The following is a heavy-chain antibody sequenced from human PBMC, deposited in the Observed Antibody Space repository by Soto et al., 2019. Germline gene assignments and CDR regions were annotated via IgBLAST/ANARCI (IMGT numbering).Heavy chain of an antibody. CDR2: ISGSGGST. J-gene: IGHJ4*02. V-gene: IGHV3-23*01. CDR1: GFTFSSYA. CDR3: ANWIPYYDFWTPRLPAAYYFDY. Sequence: PGGSLRLSCAASGFTFSSYAMSWVRQAPGEGLEWVSAISGSGGSTYYADSVKGRFTISRDNSKNTLYLQMNSLRAEDTAVYYCANWIPYYDFWTPRLPAAYYFDYWGQGTLVTVSS. D-gene: IGHD3-3*01.